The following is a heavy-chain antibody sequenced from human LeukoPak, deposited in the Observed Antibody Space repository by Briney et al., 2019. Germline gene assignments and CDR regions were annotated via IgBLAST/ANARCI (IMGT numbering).Heavy chain of an antibody. J-gene: IGHJ4*02. D-gene: IGHD3-9*01. Sequence: ASVKVSCKASGYTFTGYYMHWVRQAPGQGLEWMGWINPNSGGTNYAQKFQGRVTMTRDTSISTAYMELSRLRSDDTAVYYCARSPDILTGENFDYWGQGALVTVSS. CDR3: ARSPDILTGENFDY. CDR1: GYTFTGYY. V-gene: IGHV1-2*02. CDR2: INPNSGGT.